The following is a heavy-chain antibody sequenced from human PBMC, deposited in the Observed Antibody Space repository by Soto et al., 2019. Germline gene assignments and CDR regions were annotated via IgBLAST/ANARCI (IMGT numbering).Heavy chain of an antibody. CDR3: ARRSGYCSGGRCYSDDAFDF. J-gene: IGHJ3*01. Sequence: PGGSLRLSCAASGFTFSSYGMHWVRQAPGKGLEWVSSISSSSSYIYYADSVKGRFTISRDNAKNSLYLQMNSLRASDTAMYYCARRSGYCSGGRCYSDDAFDFWGPGTMVTVSS. CDR1: GFTFSSYG. V-gene: IGHV3-21*04. CDR2: ISSSSSYI. D-gene: IGHD2-15*01.